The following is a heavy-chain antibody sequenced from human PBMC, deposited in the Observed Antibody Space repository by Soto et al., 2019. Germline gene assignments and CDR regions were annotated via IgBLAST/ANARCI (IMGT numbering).Heavy chain of an antibody. V-gene: IGHV4-34*01. CDR1: GGSFSGYY. CDR3: ARAKGYYDSSGYYYGY. D-gene: IGHD3-22*01. J-gene: IGHJ4*02. Sequence: SETLSLTCAVYGGSFSGYYWSWIRQPPGKGLEWIGEINHSGSTNYNPSHKSRVTISVDTSKNQFSLKLSSVTAADTAVYYCARAKGYYDSSGYYYGYWGQGTLVTVS. CDR2: INHSGST.